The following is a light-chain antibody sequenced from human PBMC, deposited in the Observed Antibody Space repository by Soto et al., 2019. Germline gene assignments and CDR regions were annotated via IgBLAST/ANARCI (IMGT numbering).Light chain of an antibody. CDR1: TSNIGGNS. CDR3: AVWDDSLSVVI. V-gene: IGLV1-47*01. CDR2: RNN. Sequence: QSAMTQLPSASGTPGQRVTISCSGGTSNIGGNSVYWYQQLPGTAPKLLIYRNNQRPSGVPDRFSGSKSGTSASLAISGLRSEDEADYYCAVWDDSLSVVIFGGGTKLTVL. J-gene: IGLJ2*01.